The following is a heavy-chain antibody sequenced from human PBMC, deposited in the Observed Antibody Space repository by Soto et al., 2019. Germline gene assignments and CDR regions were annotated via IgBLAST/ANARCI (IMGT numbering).Heavy chain of an antibody. V-gene: IGHV4-31*03. Sequence: SETLSLTCTVSGGSISSDGYYWSWIRQHPGKGLEWIGYIFYSGSTYYNPSLKSRVAISVDTSKNQFSLKLSSVTAADTAVYYCARATGDYFDCWGQGTLVTVSS. CDR3: ARATGDYFDC. J-gene: IGHJ4*02. CDR2: IFYSGST. CDR1: GGSISSDGYY.